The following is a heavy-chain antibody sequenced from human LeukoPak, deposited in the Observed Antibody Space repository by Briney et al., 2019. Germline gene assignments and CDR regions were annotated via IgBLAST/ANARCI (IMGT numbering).Heavy chain of an antibody. CDR2: ISAYNGNT. CDR1: GGTFSSYA. V-gene: IGHV1-18*01. Sequence: GASVKVSCKASGGTFSSYAISWVRQAPGQGLEWMGWISAYNGNTNYAQKLQGRVTMTTDTSTSTAYMELRSLRSDDTAVYYCARDFRAAAGTAGVNWFDPWGQGTLVTVSS. J-gene: IGHJ5*02. CDR3: ARDFRAAAGTAGVNWFDP. D-gene: IGHD6-13*01.